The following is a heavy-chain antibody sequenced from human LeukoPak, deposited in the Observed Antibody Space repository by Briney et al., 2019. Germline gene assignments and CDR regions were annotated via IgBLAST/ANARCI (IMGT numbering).Heavy chain of an antibody. J-gene: IGHJ4*02. Sequence: GGSLRLSCAASGFTFSSYSMNWVRQAPGKGLEWVASIKQDGSESNYVDYVKGRFTISRDNAKNSLYLQMNSLRAEDTAVYYCARDDIAVATCFDYWGQGTLVTVSS. CDR1: GFTFSSYS. CDR3: ARDDIAVATCFDY. D-gene: IGHD6-19*01. V-gene: IGHV3-7*01. CDR2: IKQDGSES.